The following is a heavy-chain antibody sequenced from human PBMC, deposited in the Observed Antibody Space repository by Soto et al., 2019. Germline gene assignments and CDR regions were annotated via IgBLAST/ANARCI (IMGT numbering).Heavy chain of an antibody. CDR1: GFSFMTHT. Sequence: GGSLRLSCVASGFSFMTHTLVWVRQAPGKGLEWVSYISTGGTYLEYAHSVKGRFTISRDDAADSVFLQMNSLKGDDTAVYYCVKGGEDITSPYGMDVWGQGTTVTVSS. CDR3: VKGGEDITSPYGMDV. CDR2: ISTGGTYL. J-gene: IGHJ6*02. V-gene: IGHV3-21*06. D-gene: IGHD2-2*01.